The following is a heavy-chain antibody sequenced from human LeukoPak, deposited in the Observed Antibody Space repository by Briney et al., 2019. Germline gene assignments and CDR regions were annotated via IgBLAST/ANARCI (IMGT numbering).Heavy chain of an antibody. V-gene: IGHV3-9*01. Sequence: GGSLRLSCAASGFTFDDYAMHWVLQAPGQGVEGVLGISWNSGVSDYADSVKGRFTISRDNAKNSLYLQMSSLTAEDTPVYYCARELHSSGWYEGYYFDYWGQGTLVTVSS. CDR3: ARELHSSGWYEGYYFDY. J-gene: IGHJ4*02. CDR2: ISWNSGVS. D-gene: IGHD6-19*01. CDR1: GFTFDDYA.